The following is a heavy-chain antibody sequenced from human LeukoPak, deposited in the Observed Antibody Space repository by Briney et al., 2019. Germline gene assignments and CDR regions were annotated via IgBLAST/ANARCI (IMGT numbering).Heavy chain of an antibody. CDR3: ARDQAAAGTYNWFDP. CDR2: INPNSGGT. D-gene: IGHD6-13*01. Sequence: ASVKVSCKASGYTFTGYYMHWVRQAPGQGREWMGWINPNSGGTNYAQKFQGRVTMTRDTSISTAYMELRSLRSDDTAVYYCARDQAAAGTYNWFDPWGQGTLVTVSS. CDR1: GYTFTGYY. V-gene: IGHV1-2*02. J-gene: IGHJ5*02.